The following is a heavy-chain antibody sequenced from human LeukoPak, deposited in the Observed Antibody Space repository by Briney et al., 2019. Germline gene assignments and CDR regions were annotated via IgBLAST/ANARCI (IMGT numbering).Heavy chain of an antibody. CDR3: AREGLLWFGALSYGSWFDP. J-gene: IGHJ5*02. CDR1: DYSISSGYGYY. CDR2: IYHSGIT. V-gene: IGHV4-38-2*02. D-gene: IGHD3-10*01. Sequence: SETLSLTCTVSDYSISSGYGYYWGWIRQPPGKGLEWIGNIYHSGITYYNHFNSSLKSRVTISIDTSKNQFSLKLSSVTAADTAVYYCAREGLLWFGALSYGSWFDPWGQGTLVTVSS.